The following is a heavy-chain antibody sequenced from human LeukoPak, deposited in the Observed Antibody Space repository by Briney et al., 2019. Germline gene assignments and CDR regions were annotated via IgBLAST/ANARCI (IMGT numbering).Heavy chain of an antibody. V-gene: IGHV3-21*01. D-gene: IGHD4-11*01. J-gene: IGHJ3*02. CDR1: GFTFSSYS. CDR3: ARDSSNDRAFEI. Sequence: GSLRLSCAASGFTFSSYSMNWVRQAPRKGLEWVSSISSSSSYIYYADSVKGRFTITRDNAKNSLYLQMNSLRAEDTAVYYCARDSSNDRAFEIWGQGTMVTVSS. CDR2: ISSSSSYI.